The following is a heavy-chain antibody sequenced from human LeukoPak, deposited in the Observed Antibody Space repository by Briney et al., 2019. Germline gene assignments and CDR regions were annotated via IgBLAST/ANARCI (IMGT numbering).Heavy chain of an antibody. CDR1: GYTFTVYY. D-gene: IGHD6-13*01. CDR2: INPNSGGT. CDR3: ARALDSSWYWLDP. Sequence: ASVKVSCKASGYTFTVYYMHWVRQAPGQGLEWMGWINPNSGGTNYAQKFQGRVTMTRDTSISTAYMELSRLRSDDTAVYYCARALDSSWYWLDPWGQGTLVTVSS. J-gene: IGHJ5*02. V-gene: IGHV1-2*02.